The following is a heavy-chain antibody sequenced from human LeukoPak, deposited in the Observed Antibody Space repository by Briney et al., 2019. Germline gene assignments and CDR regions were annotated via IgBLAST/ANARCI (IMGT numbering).Heavy chain of an antibody. CDR2: IAGDGAS. CDR3: AKGPNFGSWRAVDY. D-gene: IGHD3-10*01. CDR1: DSSFRSHD. V-gene: IGHV3-23*01. Sequence: GGSLRLSCAASDSSFRSHDMSWVRQTLEKGLDWVSSIAGDGASFYADSVRGRFTISRDKSQNILYLQMNSLRADDTAIYYCAKGPNFGSWRAVDYWGQGSLVTVSS. J-gene: IGHJ4*02.